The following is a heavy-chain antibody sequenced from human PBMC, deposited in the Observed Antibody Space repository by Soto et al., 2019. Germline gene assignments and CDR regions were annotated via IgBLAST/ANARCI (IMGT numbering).Heavy chain of an antibody. Sequence: GGSLRLSCAASGFTFSSYAMSWVRQAPGKGLEWVSAISGSGGSTYYADSVKGRFTISRDNSKNTLYLQMNSLRAEDTAVYYCAKDTYDYIWGSYRLGPRFDPWGQGTLVTVSS. D-gene: IGHD3-16*02. CDR2: ISGSGGST. J-gene: IGHJ5*02. CDR1: GFTFSSYA. V-gene: IGHV3-23*01. CDR3: AKDTYDYIWGSYRLGPRFDP.